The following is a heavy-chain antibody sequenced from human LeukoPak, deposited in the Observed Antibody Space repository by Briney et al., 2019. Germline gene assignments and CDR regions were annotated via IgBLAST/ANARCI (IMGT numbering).Heavy chain of an antibody. CDR3: ARRGGYLDY. D-gene: IGHD2-15*01. J-gene: IGHJ4*02. V-gene: IGHV4-30-2*06. CDR1: GGSISSGGYS. Sequence: SETLSLTCAVSGGSISSGGYSWSWIRQSPGKGLEWIGEINHSGSTNYNPSLKSRVAISVDTSKNQFSLKLSSVTAADTAVYYCARRGGYLDYWGQGTLVTVSS. CDR2: INHSGST.